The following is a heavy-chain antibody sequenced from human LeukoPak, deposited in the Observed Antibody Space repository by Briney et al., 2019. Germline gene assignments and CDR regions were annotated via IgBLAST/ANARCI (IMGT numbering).Heavy chain of an antibody. CDR1: GFTFSSYA. CDR2: ISGSGGST. D-gene: IGHD6-13*01. CDR3: AKEPAAGGLYAFDI. Sequence: GGSLRLSCAASGFTFSSYAMSWVRQTPGKGLEWVSAISGSGGSTYYADSVRGRFTISRDNSKNTVYLQMNSLRAEDTAVYYCAKEPAAGGLYAFDIWGQGTRVTVSS. J-gene: IGHJ3*02. V-gene: IGHV3-23*01.